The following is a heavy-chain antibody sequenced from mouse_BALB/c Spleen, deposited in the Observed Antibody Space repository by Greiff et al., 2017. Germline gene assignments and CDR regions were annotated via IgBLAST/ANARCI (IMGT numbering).Heavy chain of an antibody. Sequence: QVQLQQPGAELVKPGAPVKLSCKASGYTFTSYWMNWVKQRPGPGLEWIGRIDPSDSETHYNQKFKDKATLTVDKSSSTAYIQLSSLTSEDSAVYYCARGGYGNYPYAMDYWGQGTSVTVSS. CDR3: ARGGYGNYPYAMDY. J-gene: IGHJ4*01. CDR1: GYTFTSYW. D-gene: IGHD2-10*02. V-gene: IGHV1-69*02. CDR2: IDPSDSET.